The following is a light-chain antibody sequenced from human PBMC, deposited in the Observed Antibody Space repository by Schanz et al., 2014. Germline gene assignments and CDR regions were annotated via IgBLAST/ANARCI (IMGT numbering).Light chain of an antibody. Sequence: QSALTQPRSVSGSPGQSVTISCTGTSSDVGGYNYVSWYQHHPGRAPKLMIYDVSKRPSGVPDRFSGSKSGNTASLTISGLQAEDEADYYCTSYTSSRTWVFGGGTKLTVL. CDR3: TSYTSSRTWV. CDR1: SSDVGGYNY. V-gene: IGLV2-11*01. J-gene: IGLJ3*02. CDR2: DVS.